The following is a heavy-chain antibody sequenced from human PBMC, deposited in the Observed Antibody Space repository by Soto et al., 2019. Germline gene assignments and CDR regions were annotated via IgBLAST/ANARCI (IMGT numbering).Heavy chain of an antibody. CDR2: ISGSGGST. V-gene: IGHV3-23*01. D-gene: IGHD2-2*01. CDR3: AKDRSVGVVVPAARFDY. J-gene: IGHJ4*02. Sequence: GGSLRLSCAASGFTFSSYAMSWVRQAPGKGLEWVSAISGSGGSTYYADSVKGRFTISRDNSKNTLYLQMNSLRAEDTAVYYCAKDRSVGVVVPAARFDYWGQGTLVTVSS. CDR1: GFTFSSYA.